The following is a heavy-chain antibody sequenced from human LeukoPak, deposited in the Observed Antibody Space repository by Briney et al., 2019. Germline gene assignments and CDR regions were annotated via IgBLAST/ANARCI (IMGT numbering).Heavy chain of an antibody. CDR3: ARTYDSSGHFDY. D-gene: IGHD3-22*01. CDR2: IIPIFGTA. CDR1: GGTFTSYA. J-gene: IGHJ4*02. V-gene: IGHV1-69*13. Sequence: GASVKVSCKASGGTFTSYAISWVRQAPGQGLEWMGGIIPIFGTANYAQKFQGRVTITADESTSTAYMELSSLRSEDTAVYYCARTYDSSGHFDYWGQGTLVTVSS.